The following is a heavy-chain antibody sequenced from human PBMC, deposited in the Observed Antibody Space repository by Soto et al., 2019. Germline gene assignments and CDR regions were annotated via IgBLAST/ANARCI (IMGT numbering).Heavy chain of an antibody. CDR3: ARGRWLQFNYFDY. Sequence: SETLSLTCTVSGGSVSSGSYYWSWIRQPPGKGLEWIGYIYYSGSTNYNPSLKSRVTISVDTSKNQFSLKLSSVTAADTAVYYCARGRWLQFNYFDYWGQGTLVTVSS. CDR2: IYYSGST. V-gene: IGHV4-61*01. CDR1: GGSVSSGSYY. D-gene: IGHD5-12*01. J-gene: IGHJ4*02.